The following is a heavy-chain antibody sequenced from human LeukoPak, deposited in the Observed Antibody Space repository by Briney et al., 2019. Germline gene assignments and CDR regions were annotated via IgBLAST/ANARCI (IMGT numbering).Heavy chain of an antibody. V-gene: IGHV3-23*01. Sequence: PGGSLRLSCAASGFTFSSYGMSWVRQAPGKGLEWVSAISGSGGSTYYADSVKGRFTISRDNSKNTLYLQMNSLRAEDTAVYYCARWSSSFVVNYMDVWGKGTTVTISS. CDR3: ARWSSSFVVNYMDV. J-gene: IGHJ6*03. D-gene: IGHD6-13*01. CDR1: GFTFSSYG. CDR2: ISGSGGST.